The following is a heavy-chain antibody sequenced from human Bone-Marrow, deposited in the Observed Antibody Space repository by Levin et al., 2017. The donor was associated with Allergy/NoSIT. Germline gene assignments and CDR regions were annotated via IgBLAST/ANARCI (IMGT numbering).Heavy chain of an antibody. J-gene: IGHJ4*02. CDR3: ARGGRWSFSYYFDY. CDR2: INHSGST. V-gene: IGHV4-34*01. CDR1: GGSFTGSF. D-gene: IGHD3-10*01. Sequence: HSQTLSLTCAVDGGSFTGSFWTWIRQPPGKGLEWIGEINHSGSTKYNPSLTSRVTISVDTSKKEFSLNLSSVTAADTAVFYCARGGRWSFSYYFDYWGQGTRVTVSS.